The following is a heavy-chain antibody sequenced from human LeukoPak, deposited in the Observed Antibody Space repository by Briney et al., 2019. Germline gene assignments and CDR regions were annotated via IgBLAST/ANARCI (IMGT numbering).Heavy chain of an antibody. D-gene: IGHD5-24*01. Sequence: SETLSLTCTVSGGSITSSNYQWGWIRQPPGKGLEWIGSISYSGSTYFNLSLKSRVIISVDTSNNQFSLKLSSVTAADTALYYCARQWVLQRGTNRFDPWGQGTLVTVSS. V-gene: IGHV4-39*01. CDR1: GGSITSSNYQ. CDR2: ISYSGST. J-gene: IGHJ5*02. CDR3: ARQWVLQRGTNRFDP.